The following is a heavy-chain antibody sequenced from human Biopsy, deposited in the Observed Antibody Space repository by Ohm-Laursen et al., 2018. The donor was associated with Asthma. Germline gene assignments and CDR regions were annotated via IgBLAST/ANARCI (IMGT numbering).Heavy chain of an antibody. Sequence: SLRLSCSASGFVFSQCGMHWVRQGPGKGLEWVALVSSDGHNKYYEDSVKGRFTISRDNSRNRLYLQVNRLTVEDSAVYFCARQSGQDYGDSSGFDIWGQGTTVTVSS. J-gene: IGHJ3*02. D-gene: IGHD3-22*01. CDR2: VSSDGHNK. CDR3: ARQSGQDYGDSSGFDI. CDR1: GFVFSQCG. V-gene: IGHV3-30*03.